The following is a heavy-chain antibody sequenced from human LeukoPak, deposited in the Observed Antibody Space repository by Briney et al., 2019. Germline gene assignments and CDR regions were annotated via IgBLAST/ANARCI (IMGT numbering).Heavy chain of an antibody. CDR3: ARSLGHDFREMVS. Sequence: SETLSLTCTVSGDSISGSTYYWGWNHQPPGKGLEWVGSFAYSGNTYYNPSLKSRVTISVGTSKNQFSLSLSSVTAADTAVYYCARSLGHDFREMVSWGQGTLVTVSS. V-gene: IGHV4-39*07. CDR1: GDSISGSTYY. CDR2: FAYSGNT. D-gene: IGHD5-24*01. J-gene: IGHJ5*02.